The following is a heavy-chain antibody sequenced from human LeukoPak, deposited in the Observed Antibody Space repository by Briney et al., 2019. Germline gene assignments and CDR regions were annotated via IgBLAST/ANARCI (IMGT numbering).Heavy chain of an antibody. CDR2: IYTSGST. CDR1: GGSISSYY. J-gene: IGHJ6*02. V-gene: IGHV4-4*07. D-gene: IGHD2-2*01. Sequence: SETLSLTCTVSGGSISSYYWSWIRQPARKGLEWIGRIYTSGSTNYNPSLKSRVTMSVDTSKNQFSLKLSSVTAADTAVYYCARDSGYSTAANCGMDVWGQGTTVTVSS. CDR3: ARDSGYSTAANCGMDV.